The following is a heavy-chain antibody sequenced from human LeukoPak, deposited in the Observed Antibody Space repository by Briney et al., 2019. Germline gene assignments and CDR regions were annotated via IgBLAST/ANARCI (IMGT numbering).Heavy chain of an antibody. Sequence: ASVKVSCKASGYTFTSYYMHWVRQAPGQGLEWMGWMNPNSGNTGYAQKFQGRVTMTRNTSISTAYMELSSLRSEDTAVYYCASRWIYCSSTSCYTGYYGMDVWGQGTTVTVSS. V-gene: IGHV1-8*02. CDR3: ASRWIYCSSTSCYTGYYGMDV. CDR2: MNPNSGNT. D-gene: IGHD2-2*02. CDR1: GYTFTSYY. J-gene: IGHJ6*02.